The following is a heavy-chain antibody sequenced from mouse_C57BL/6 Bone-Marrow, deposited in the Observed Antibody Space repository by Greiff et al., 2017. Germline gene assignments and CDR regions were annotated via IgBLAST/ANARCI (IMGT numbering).Heavy chain of an antibody. D-gene: IGHD2-4*01. Sequence: QVHVKQPGAELVRPGTSVKLSCKASGYTFTSYWMHWVKQRPGQGLEWIGVIDPSDSYTNYHQKFKGKATLTVDPASITAYMQLSSLTSEDSAVYYCARWDYDWFAYWGQGTLVTVSA. CDR3: ARWDYDWFAY. V-gene: IGHV1-59*01. CDR2: IDPSDSYT. CDR1: GYTFTSYW. J-gene: IGHJ3*01.